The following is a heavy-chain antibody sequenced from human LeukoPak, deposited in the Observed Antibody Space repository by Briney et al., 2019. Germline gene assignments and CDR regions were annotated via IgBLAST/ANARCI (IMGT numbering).Heavy chain of an antibody. CDR2: IYHSGST. CDR1: GGSISSGGYS. V-gene: IGHV4-30-2*01. D-gene: IGHD5-12*01. CDR3: AHSGYDYYYYGMDV. J-gene: IGHJ6*02. Sequence: PSETLSLTCAVSGGSISSGGYSWSWIRQPPGKGLEWIGYIYHSGSTYYNPSLKSRVTISVDGSKNQFSLKLSSMTAADTAVYYCAHSGYDYYYYGMDVWGQGTTVTVSS.